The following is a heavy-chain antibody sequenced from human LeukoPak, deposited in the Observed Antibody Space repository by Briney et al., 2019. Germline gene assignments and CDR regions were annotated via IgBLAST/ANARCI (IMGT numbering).Heavy chain of an antibody. CDR2: ISSSGSTI. CDR1: GFTFSDYY. Sequence: GGSLRLSCAASGFTFSDYYMSWIRQAPGMGLEWVSYISSSGSTIYYADSVKGRFTISRDNAKNSLYLQMNSLRDEDTAVYYGARGGYCSSTSCYAYNYFDYWGQGTLVTVSS. CDR3: ARGGYCSSTSCYAYNYFDY. J-gene: IGHJ4*02. V-gene: IGHV3-11*01. D-gene: IGHD2-2*01.